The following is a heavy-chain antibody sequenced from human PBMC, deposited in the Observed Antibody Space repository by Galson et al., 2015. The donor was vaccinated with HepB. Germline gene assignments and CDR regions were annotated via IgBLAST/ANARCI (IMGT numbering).Heavy chain of an antibody. Sequence: SLRLSCAATGFRFSGYGMSWVRQAPGKGLEYVSAISSNGGTTYYANSVTDRFTISRDNSKNELYLQMGRLRAEDMAVYYCARNYGGNLIDYWGQGTLVTVSS. CDR1: GFRFSGYG. D-gene: IGHD4-23*01. V-gene: IGHV3-64*01. CDR3: ARNYGGNLIDY. CDR2: ISSNGGTT. J-gene: IGHJ4*02.